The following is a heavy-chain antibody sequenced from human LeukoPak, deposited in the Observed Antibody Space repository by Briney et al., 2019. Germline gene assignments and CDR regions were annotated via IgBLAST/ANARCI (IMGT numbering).Heavy chain of an antibody. V-gene: IGHV3-30*04. CDR3: ATDYGKDPLYFDY. CDR2: ISYDASSE. J-gene: IGHJ4*02. Sequence: SLRLSCAASGFTFTGYAMHWVRQAPGKGLEWVAVISYDASSEYYADSVKGRFTISRDNSKNTLYLQMSSLRAEDTAVYYCATDYGKDPLYFDYWGQGTLVTVSS. D-gene: IGHD3-16*01. CDR1: GFTFTGYA.